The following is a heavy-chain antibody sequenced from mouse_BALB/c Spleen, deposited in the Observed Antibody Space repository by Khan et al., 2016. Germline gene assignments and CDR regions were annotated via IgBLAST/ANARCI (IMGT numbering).Heavy chain of an antibody. Sequence: QLEESGPGLVKPSQSLSLACSVTGYSITSGYYWNWIRQFPGNKLEWMGYISYDGSNNYNPSLKNRISITRDTSKNQFFLKLNSVTTEDTATYYCVTETTYGNDGYSYFDVCGARATITGSS. CDR3: VTETTYGNDGYSYFDV. J-gene: IGHJ1*01. CDR2: ISYDGSN. D-gene: IGHD2-2*01. V-gene: IGHV3-6*02. CDR1: GYSITSGYY.